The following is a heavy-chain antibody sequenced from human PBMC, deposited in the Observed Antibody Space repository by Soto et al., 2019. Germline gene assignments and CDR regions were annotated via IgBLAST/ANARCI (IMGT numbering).Heavy chain of an antibody. V-gene: IGHV1-69*01. Sequence: QVQLEQSGAEVKKPGSSLKVSCKATGGTFNKYAISWVRQAPGQGLEWMAGTISAYGTPNYAQRSQDTVTIVAYESTTAVYMEVNTLKSEATAIHSCSTVTAYGIDVWGPGTTVIVSS. CDR1: GGTFNKYA. J-gene: IGHJ6*02. D-gene: IGHD1-1*01. CDR3: STVTAYGIDV. CDR2: TISAYGTP.